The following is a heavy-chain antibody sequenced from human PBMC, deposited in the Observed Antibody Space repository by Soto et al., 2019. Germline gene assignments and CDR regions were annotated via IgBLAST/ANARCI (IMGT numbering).Heavy chain of an antibody. J-gene: IGHJ6*02. Sequence: PSETLSLTCTVSGGSISSYYWSWIRQPPGKGLEWIGYIYYSGSTNYNPSLKSRVTISVGTSKNQFSLKLSSVTAADTAVYYCARDRPPRGYSGYVFAMDVWGQGTTVTVSS. CDR3: ARDRPPRGYSGYVFAMDV. D-gene: IGHD5-12*01. CDR1: GGSISSYY. CDR2: IYYSGST. V-gene: IGHV4-59*01.